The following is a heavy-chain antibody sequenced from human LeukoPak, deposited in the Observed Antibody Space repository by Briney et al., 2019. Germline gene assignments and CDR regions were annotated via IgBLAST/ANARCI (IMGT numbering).Heavy chain of an antibody. D-gene: IGHD4-17*01. V-gene: IGHV3-7*03. CDR1: GFTFSRYW. CDR2: IKQDGSEK. CDR3: ASHDYGDYASLDY. J-gene: IGHJ4*02. Sequence: GGSLRLSCAASGFTFSRYWMSWVRQAPGKGLEWVANIKQDGSEKYSMDSVKGRFTISRDNAKNSLYLQLNSLRAEDTAVYYCASHDYGDYASLDYWGRGTLVTVSS.